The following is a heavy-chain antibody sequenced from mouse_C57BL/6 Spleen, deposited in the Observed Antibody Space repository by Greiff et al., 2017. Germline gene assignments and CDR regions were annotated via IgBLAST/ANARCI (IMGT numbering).Heavy chain of an antibody. V-gene: IGHV1-82*01. CDR3: ARWNIYDGLD. D-gene: IGHD2-3*01. J-gene: IGHJ2*01. CDR1: GYAFSSSW. Sequence: QVQLQQSGPELVKPGASVKISCKASGYAFSSSWMNWVKQRPGKGLEWIGRIYPGDGDTNYNGKFKGKATLTADKSSSTAYMQLSSLTSEDSAVYFCARWNIYDGLDWGQGTTLTVSS. CDR2: IYPGDGDT.